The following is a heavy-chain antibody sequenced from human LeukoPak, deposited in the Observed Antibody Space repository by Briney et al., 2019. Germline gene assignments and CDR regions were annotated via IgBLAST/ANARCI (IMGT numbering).Heavy chain of an antibody. Sequence: GGSLRLSCAASGFTFNSYGMHWVRQAPGKGLEWVAVIWYDGSNKYYADSVKGRFTISGDNSKNTLYLQMNSLRAEDTAVYYCAKERHRYCSGGSCDAFDIWGQGTMVTVSS. D-gene: IGHD2-15*01. CDR3: AKERHRYCSGGSCDAFDI. V-gene: IGHV3-33*06. CDR2: IWYDGSNK. J-gene: IGHJ3*02. CDR1: GFTFNSYG.